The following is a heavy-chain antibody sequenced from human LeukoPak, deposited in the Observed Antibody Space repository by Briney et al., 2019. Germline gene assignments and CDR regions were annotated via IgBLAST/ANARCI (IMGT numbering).Heavy chain of an antibody. CDR3: ARDLLMPPYDAFDI. J-gene: IGHJ3*02. CDR2: IYYSGST. V-gene: IGHV4-59*01. Sequence: SETLSLTXTVSGGSISSYYWSWIRQPPGKGLEWIGYIYYSGSTNYNPSLKSRVTISVDTSKNQFSLKLSSVTAADTAVYYCARDLLMPPYDAFDIWGQGTMVTVSS. D-gene: IGHD2-15*01. CDR1: GGSISSYY.